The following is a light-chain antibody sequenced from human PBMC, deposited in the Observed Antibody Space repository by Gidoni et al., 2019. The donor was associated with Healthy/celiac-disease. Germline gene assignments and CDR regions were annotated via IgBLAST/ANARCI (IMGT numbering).Light chain of an antibody. CDR3: QQRSNWYT. CDR1: QSVSSY. CDR2: ESA. J-gene: IGKJ2*01. Sequence: EIVLPQSPAALSLSPGERATLSCRASQSVSSYLAWYQQKTGQAPRHLIYESANRATGISARFSGSGSGTDFTLTIRCLEPEDFAGYYCQQRSNWYTFGQGTKLEIK. V-gene: IGKV3-11*01.